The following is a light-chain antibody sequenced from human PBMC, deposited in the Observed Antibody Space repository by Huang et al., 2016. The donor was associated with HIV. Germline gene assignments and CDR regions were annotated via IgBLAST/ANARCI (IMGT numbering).Light chain of an antibody. V-gene: IGKV1-5*01. Sequence: DIQMTQSPSTLSASVGDRVTIPCRASQRISSWLAWYQQKPGKAPKLLIYDASSLESGVPSSFSGSGSGTEFTLTISSLQPDNFATYYCQQYNSYPWTFGQGTKVEIK. CDR1: QRISSW. CDR2: DAS. CDR3: QQYNSYPWT. J-gene: IGKJ1*01.